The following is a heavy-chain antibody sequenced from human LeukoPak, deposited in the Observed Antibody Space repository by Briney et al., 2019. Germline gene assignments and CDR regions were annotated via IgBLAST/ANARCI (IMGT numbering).Heavy chain of an antibody. J-gene: IGHJ6*04. CDR3: AVITMYPEMDV. Sequence: GGSLRLSCAASGFAFSNYGIYWVRQAPGKGLEWVAVISNDGSEKYYADSVKGRFTISRDNSKKTVYLQMNSLRAEDTAVYYCAVITMYPEMDVWGKGTTVTVSS. CDR1: GFAFSNYG. D-gene: IGHD3-10*02. V-gene: IGHV3-30*03. CDR2: ISNDGSEK.